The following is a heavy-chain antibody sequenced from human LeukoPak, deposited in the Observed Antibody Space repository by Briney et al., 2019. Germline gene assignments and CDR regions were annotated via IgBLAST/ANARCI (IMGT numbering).Heavy chain of an antibody. CDR1: GGTFSSYA. CDR3: ARGDITNPHWSDP. Sequence: SVKVSCKASGGTFSSYAISWVRQAPGQGLEWMGGIIPIFGTANYAQKFQGRVTTTTDESTSTAYMELSSLRSEDTAVYYCARGDITNPHWSDPWGQGTLVTVSS. V-gene: IGHV1-69*05. CDR2: IIPIFGTA. J-gene: IGHJ5*02. D-gene: IGHD3-3*01.